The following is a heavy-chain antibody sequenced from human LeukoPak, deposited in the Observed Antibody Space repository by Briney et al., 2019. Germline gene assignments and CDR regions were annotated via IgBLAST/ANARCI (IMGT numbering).Heavy chain of an antibody. CDR1: GFTFDDYA. D-gene: IGHD1-26*01. CDR2: ISWNSGSI. CDR3: AKETSGSYAFDI. J-gene: IGHJ3*02. Sequence: WGLRLSCAASGFTFDDYAMHWVRQAPGKGLEWVSGISWNSGSIGYADSVKGRFTISRDNAKNSLYLQMNSLRAEDVALYYCAKETSGSYAFDIWGQGTMVTVSS. V-gene: IGHV3-9*03.